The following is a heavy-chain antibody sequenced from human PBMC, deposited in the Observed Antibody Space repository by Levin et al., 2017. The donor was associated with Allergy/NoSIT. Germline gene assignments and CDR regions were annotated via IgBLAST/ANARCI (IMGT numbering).Heavy chain of an antibody. CDR2: IKPDGSDK. CDR1: GFTFSRFW. V-gene: IGHV3-7*04. D-gene: IGHD1-14*01. J-gene: IGHJ4*02. CDR3: ARDFDGRDY. Sequence: SCAASGFTFSRFWMSWVRQAPGKGLEWVANIKPDGSDKHYADSVKGRFTISRDDAKSSLYLQMNNLRAEDTAVYYCARDFDGRDYWGQGTLVTVS.